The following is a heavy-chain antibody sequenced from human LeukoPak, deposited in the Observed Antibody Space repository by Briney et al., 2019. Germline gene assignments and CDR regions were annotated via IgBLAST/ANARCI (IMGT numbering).Heavy chain of an antibody. CDR1: GFTFSDYY. Sequence: GGSLRLSCAASGFTFSDYYMSWIRQAPGKGLEWLSYIGSSGSTIFYADSVKGRFTISRDNAKSSLFLQMNSLRAEDTAVYYCASGALWFGEEVSERDYYMDVWGKGTTVTISS. CDR3: ASGALWFGEEVSERDYYMDV. CDR2: IGSSGSTI. J-gene: IGHJ6*03. V-gene: IGHV3-11*01. D-gene: IGHD3-10*01.